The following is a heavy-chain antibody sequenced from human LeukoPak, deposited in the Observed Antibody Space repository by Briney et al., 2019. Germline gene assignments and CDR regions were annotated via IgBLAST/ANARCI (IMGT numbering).Heavy chain of an antibody. CDR1: GFTFSSYA. V-gene: IGHV3-23*01. Sequence: GGSLRLSCAASGFTFSSYAMSWVRQAPGKGLEWVSTISGSGGSTYYADSVKGRFTISRDNSKNTLYLQMNSLRAEDTAVYYCAKDLIYYYDSPDDAFDIWGQGTMVTVSS. CDR3: AKDLIYYYDSPDDAFDI. J-gene: IGHJ3*02. D-gene: IGHD3-22*01. CDR2: ISGSGGST.